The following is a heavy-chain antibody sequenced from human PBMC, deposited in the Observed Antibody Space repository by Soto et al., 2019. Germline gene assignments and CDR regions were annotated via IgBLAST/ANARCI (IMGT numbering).Heavy chain of an antibody. D-gene: IGHD1-26*01. CDR3: AGDRGSYAFDY. CDR2: ISAYNGNT. J-gene: IGHJ4*02. CDR1: GYTFTSYG. V-gene: IGHV1-18*01. Sequence: ASVKVSCKASGYTFTSYGISWVRQAPGQGLEWMGWISAYNGNTNYAQKLQGRVTMTTDTSTSTAYKEQRSLRSNDTAVYYCAGDRGSYAFDYWGRGTLVTVS.